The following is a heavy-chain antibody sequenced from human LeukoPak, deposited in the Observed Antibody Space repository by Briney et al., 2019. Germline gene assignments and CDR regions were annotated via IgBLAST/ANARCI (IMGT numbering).Heavy chain of an antibody. CDR3: ARDLDRRESFGPGDYGN. Sequence: GGSLRLSCAASGFTFNTYNMNWARQAPGKGLEWISYISSSSSTIYYADSVKGRFTISRDNAKKSLYLQMNSLRDEDTAVYYCARDLDRRESFGPGDYGNGGQGTLVTVSS. CDR2: ISSSSSTI. CDR1: GFTFNTYN. V-gene: IGHV3-48*02. D-gene: IGHD4-11*01. J-gene: IGHJ4*02.